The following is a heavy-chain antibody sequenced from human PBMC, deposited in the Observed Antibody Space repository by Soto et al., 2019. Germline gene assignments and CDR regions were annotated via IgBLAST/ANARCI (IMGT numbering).Heavy chain of an antibody. CDR1: GFTFSTYV. CDR2: ITGSGENT. J-gene: IGHJ4*02. V-gene: IGHV3-23*01. Sequence: EVQVLESGGGLVQPGGSLRLSCAASGFTFSTYVMYWVRQAPGKGLEWISAITGSGENTNYADSVKGRFAISRDNSRNTVYFVMNSLRVDDTAVYYCAKLGVRIATGGTDYWGQGTLVTVSS. D-gene: IGHD6-13*01. CDR3: AKLGVRIATGGTDY.